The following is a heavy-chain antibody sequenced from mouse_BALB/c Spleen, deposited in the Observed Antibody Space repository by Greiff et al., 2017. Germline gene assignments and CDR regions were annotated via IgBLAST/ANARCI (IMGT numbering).Heavy chain of an antibody. Sequence: VQLQQSGPGLVKPSQSLSLTCTVTGYSITSDYAWNWIRQFPGNKLEWMGYISYSGSTSYNPSLKSRISITRDTSKNQFFLQLNSVTTEDTATYYCARSGYYGSSSAWFAYWGQGTLVTVSA. CDR2: ISYSGST. J-gene: IGHJ3*01. V-gene: IGHV3-2*02. CDR1: GYSITSDYA. D-gene: IGHD1-1*01. CDR3: ARSGYYGSSSAWFAY.